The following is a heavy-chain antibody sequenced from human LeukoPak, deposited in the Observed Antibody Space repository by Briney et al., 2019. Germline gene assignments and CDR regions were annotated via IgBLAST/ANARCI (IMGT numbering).Heavy chain of an antibody. CDR1: GGTFSSYA. D-gene: IGHD3-10*01. V-gene: IGHV1-69*13. Sequence: SVKVSCKASGGTFSSYAISWVRQAPGQGLEWMGGIIPIFGTANYAQKFQGRVTITADESTSTAYMELSSLRSEDTAVYYYARAHLWFGELLYYFDYWGQGTLVTVSS. CDR3: ARAHLWFGELLYYFDY. J-gene: IGHJ4*02. CDR2: IIPIFGTA.